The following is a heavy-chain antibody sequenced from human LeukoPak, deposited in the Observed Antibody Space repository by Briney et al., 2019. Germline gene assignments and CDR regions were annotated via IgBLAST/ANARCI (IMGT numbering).Heavy chain of an antibody. J-gene: IGHJ6*03. Sequence: GGSLRLSCAASGFTFSNHGMNWVRQAPGKGLEWVANIKEDGSEKYYVDSLKGRFTISRDNAKNSLYLQMNSLRAEDTAVYYCARVGNLYYYYYMDVWGKGTTVTVSS. CDR1: GFTFSNHG. CDR2: IKEDGSEK. D-gene: IGHD1-14*01. CDR3: ARVGNLYYYYYMDV. V-gene: IGHV3-7*01.